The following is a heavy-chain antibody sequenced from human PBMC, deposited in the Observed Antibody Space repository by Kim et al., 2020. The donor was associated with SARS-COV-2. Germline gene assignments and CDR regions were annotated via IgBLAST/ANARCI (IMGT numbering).Heavy chain of an antibody. V-gene: IGHV3-30*18. Sequence: GGSLRLSCAASGFTFSSYGMHWVRQAPGKGLEWVAVISYDGSNKYYADSVKGRFTISRDNSKNTLYLQMNSLRAEDTAVYYCAKDLKLLWFGELFNYWG. CDR1: GFTFSSYG. J-gene: IGHJ4*01. CDR3: AKDLKLLWFGELFNY. D-gene: IGHD3-10*01. CDR2: ISYDGSNK.